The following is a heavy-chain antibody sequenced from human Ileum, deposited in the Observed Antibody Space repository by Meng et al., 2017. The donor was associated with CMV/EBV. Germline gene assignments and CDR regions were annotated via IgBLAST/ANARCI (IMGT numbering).Heavy chain of an antibody. D-gene: IGHD3-16*01. CDR1: GVTFRYYW. CDR3: LRDEGDPFDY. Sequence: EGQLVESGGGLGQHGGSLRLSCAVTGVTFRYYWMHWVRQAPGKGLTWVSHINNDGTSTTYADSVKGRFTISRDNARNTLYLQMNSLKVEDTAMYYCLRDEGDPFDYWGQGTLVTVSS. J-gene: IGHJ4*02. CDR2: INNDGTST. V-gene: IGHV3-74*03.